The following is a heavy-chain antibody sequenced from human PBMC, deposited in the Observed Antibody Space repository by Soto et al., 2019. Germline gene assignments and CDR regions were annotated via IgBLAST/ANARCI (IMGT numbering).Heavy chain of an antibody. V-gene: IGHV3-23*01. CDR2: ISGSGGST. Sequence: GSLRLSCAASGFTFSSYAMSWVRQAPGKGLEWVSAISGSGGSTYYADSVKGRFTISRDNSKNTLYLQMNSLRAEDTAVYYCAKNPPKYCSGGSCYWHNFFDYWGQGTLVTVSS. CDR3: AKNPPKYCSGGSCYWHNFFDY. CDR1: GFTFSSYA. J-gene: IGHJ4*02. D-gene: IGHD2-15*01.